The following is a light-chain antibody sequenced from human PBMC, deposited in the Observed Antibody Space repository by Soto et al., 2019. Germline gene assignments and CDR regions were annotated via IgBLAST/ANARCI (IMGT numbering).Light chain of an antibody. CDR2: EGS. V-gene: IGLV2-23*03. J-gene: IGLJ1*01. CDR1: SSDVGLYDY. Sequence: QSALTQPASVSGSPGQSTTVSCTGTSSDVGLYDYVSWYQQHPGKAPKLMIYEGSKRPSGVSNRFSGSKSGNTASLTISGLQAEDEADYYCCSYAGSSTFFYVFGTGTKVTVL. CDR3: CSYAGSSTFFYV.